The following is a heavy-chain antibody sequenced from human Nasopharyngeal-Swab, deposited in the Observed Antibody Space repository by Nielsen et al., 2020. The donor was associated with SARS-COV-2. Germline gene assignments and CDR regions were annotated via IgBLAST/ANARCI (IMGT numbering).Heavy chain of an antibody. D-gene: IGHD3-22*01. CDR2: ISWNSGSI. J-gene: IGHJ4*02. CDR3: AKINDDYYDSSGSDY. Sequence: LKISCAASGFTFDDYAMHWVRQAPGKGLEWVSGISWNSGSIGYADSVKGRFTISRDNAKNSLYLQMNSLRAEDTALYYCAKINDDYYDSSGSDYWGQGTLATVSS. CDR1: GFTFDDYA. V-gene: IGHV3-9*01.